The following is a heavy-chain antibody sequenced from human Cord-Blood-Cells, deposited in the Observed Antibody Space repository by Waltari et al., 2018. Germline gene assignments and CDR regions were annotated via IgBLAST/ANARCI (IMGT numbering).Heavy chain of an antibody. CDR1: GYTFTGYY. Sequence: QVQLVQSGAEVKKPGASVKVSCKSSGYTFTGYYMHWVRQAPGQGREWMGWNNANSGGTNYAQKVRGRVTMTRDTALSTAYMERSRLRSDDTAVYYCARDPGNWEYYFDYWGQGNLVTVSS. J-gene: IGHJ4*02. CDR3: ARDPGNWEYYFDY. D-gene: IGHD7-27*01. V-gene: IGHV1-2*02. CDR2: NNANSGGT.